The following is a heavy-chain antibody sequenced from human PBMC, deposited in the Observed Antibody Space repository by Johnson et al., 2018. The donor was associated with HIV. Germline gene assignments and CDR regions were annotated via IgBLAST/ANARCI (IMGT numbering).Heavy chain of an antibody. CDR1: GFTFSSYA. D-gene: IGHD6-13*01. CDR3: ARDKGRAASATGDAFDI. V-gene: IGHV3-NL1*01. J-gene: IGHJ3*02. Sequence: QMLLVESGGGVVQPGRSLRLSCAASGFTFSSYAMHWVRQAPGKGLEWVSVIYSGGSTYYADSVKGRFTISRANSKNTLYLQMNSLRAEDTAVDYCARDKGRAASATGDAFDIWGQGTMVTVSS. CDR2: IYSGGST.